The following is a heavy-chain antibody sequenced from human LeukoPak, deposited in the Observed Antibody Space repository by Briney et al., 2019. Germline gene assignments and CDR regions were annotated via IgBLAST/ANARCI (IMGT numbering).Heavy chain of an antibody. CDR3: ATIGYCTGTSCSGFDY. Sequence: GGSLRLSCAASGFTFSNAWMNWVRQAPGKGLEWVGLIKSKTDGGSTEYAAPVKGRFTISRDDSKNTLYLQINGLKTEDTAVYYCATIGYCTGTSCSGFDYWGQGTLVTVSS. J-gene: IGHJ4*02. D-gene: IGHD2-2*01. CDR2: IKSKTDGGST. CDR1: GFTFSNAW. V-gene: IGHV3-15*01.